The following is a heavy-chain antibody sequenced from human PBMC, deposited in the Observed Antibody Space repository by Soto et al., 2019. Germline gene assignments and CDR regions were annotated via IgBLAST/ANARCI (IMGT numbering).Heavy chain of an antibody. CDR2: INHSGST. V-gene: IGHV4-34*01. Sequence: SETLSLTCAVYGGSFSGYYWSWIRQPPGKGLEWIGEINHSGSTNYNPSLKSRVTISVDTSKNQFSLKLSSVTAADTAVYYCASGGTLLIAAAGRTERFQHWGPGTLVTVSS. J-gene: IGHJ1*01. CDR3: ASGGTLLIAAAGRTERFQH. CDR1: GGSFSGYY. D-gene: IGHD6-13*01.